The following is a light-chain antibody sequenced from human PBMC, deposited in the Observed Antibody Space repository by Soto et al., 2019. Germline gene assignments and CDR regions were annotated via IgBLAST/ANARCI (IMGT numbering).Light chain of an antibody. CDR1: SSDVGGYTY. V-gene: IGLV2-8*01. CDR2: EVT. CDR3: SSYAGSNNSYV. Sequence: QSALTQPPSASGSPGQSVTVSCTGTSSDVGGYTYVSWYQQHPGKDPKLIIYEVTKRPSGVPDRFSGSKSGNTASLTVSGLQADDEADYYCSSYAGSNNSYVFGTGTTLTVL. J-gene: IGLJ1*01.